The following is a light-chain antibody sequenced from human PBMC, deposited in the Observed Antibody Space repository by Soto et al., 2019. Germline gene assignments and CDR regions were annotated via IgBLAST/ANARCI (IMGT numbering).Light chain of an antibody. J-gene: IGLJ1*01. Sequence: QSALTQPRSVSGSPGQSVTISCTGTASDVGGYSYVSWYQQHPGKVPKLIIYDVSKWPSGVPDRFSGSKSGNTASLTISGLQAEDEGDDYCCSYAGSYTFVFGTGTKLTVL. CDR2: DVS. CDR3: CSYAGSYTFV. V-gene: IGLV2-11*01. CDR1: ASDVGGYSY.